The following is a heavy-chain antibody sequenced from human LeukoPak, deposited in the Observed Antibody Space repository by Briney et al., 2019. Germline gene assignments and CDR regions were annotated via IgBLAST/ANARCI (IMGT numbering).Heavy chain of an antibody. CDR2: ISHDSAII. V-gene: IGHV3-48*04. CDR1: GFTFSRDS. Sequence: GGSLRLSCAASGFTFSRDSMNWVRQAPGKGLEWISYISHDSAIIHYADSVKGRFTISRDNAKNSLYLQMNTLRAEDTAVYYCARVRSSGSPLDYWGQGTLVTVSS. D-gene: IGHD3-22*01. CDR3: ARVRSSGSPLDY. J-gene: IGHJ4*02.